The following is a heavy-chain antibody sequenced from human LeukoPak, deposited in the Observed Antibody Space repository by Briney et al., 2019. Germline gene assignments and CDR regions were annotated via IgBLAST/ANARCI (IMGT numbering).Heavy chain of an antibody. D-gene: IGHD5-24*01. Sequence: SETLSLTCTVSGYSISSGYYWGWIRPPPGKGLEWIGSIYHSGSTYYNSALKSRVTISVDTSKNQFSLKLSSVTAADTAVYYCARHRSGWLQSSFDYWGQGTLVTVSS. CDR3: ARHRSGWLQSSFDY. CDR2: IYHSGST. CDR1: GYSISSGYY. J-gene: IGHJ4*02. V-gene: IGHV4-38-2*02.